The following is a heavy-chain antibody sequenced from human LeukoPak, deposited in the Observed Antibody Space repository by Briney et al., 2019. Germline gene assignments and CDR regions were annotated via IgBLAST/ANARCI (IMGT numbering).Heavy chain of an antibody. D-gene: IGHD2-2*01. J-gene: IGHJ4*02. Sequence: PGGSLRLSCAASGFTFSSYGLHWVRQAPGKGLEWVAFIRYDGSNKYYADSVKGRFTISRDNSKNTLYLQMNSLRAEDTAVYYCAKGGGRYCSSTSCYRKDYWGQGPLVTVSS. CDR2: IRYDGSNK. V-gene: IGHV3-30*02. CDR3: AKGGGRYCSSTSCYRKDY. CDR1: GFTFSSYG.